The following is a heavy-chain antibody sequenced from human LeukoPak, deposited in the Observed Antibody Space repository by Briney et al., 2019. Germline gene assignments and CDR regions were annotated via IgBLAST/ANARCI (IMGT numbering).Heavy chain of an antibody. D-gene: IGHD2-2*01. J-gene: IGHJ5*02. CDR2: IYYSGST. Sequence: SETLSLTCTVSGYSISSGYYWGWIRQPPGKGLEWIGSIYYSGSTYYNPSLKSRVTISVDTSKNQFSLKLSSVTAADTAVYYCARHVVPAATGWFDPWGQGTQVTVSS. CDR3: ARHVVPAATGWFDP. V-gene: IGHV4-38-2*02. CDR1: GYSISSGYY.